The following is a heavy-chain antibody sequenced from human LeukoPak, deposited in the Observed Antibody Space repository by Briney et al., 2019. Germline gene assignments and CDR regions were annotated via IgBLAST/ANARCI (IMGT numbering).Heavy chain of an antibody. CDR2: IYYSGST. J-gene: IGHJ6*03. D-gene: IGHD4-11*01. CDR1: GGSISSGGYY. CDR3: AREIPVTTFWSRNYMDV. V-gene: IGHV4-31*03. Sequence: SETLSLTCTVSGGSISSGGYYWSWIRQHPGKGLEWIGYIYYSGSTYYNPSLKSRVTISVDTSKNQFSLKLSSVTAADTAVYYCAREIPVTTFWSRNYMDVWGKGTTVTVSS.